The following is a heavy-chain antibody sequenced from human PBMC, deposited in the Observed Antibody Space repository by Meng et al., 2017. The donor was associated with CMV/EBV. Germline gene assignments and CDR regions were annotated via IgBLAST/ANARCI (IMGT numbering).Heavy chain of an antibody. CDR1: GGSISSSIYY. J-gene: IGHJ4*02. V-gene: IGHV4-39*07. CDR3: ARDYGDLRQDY. Sequence: QVPPQEAGPGLVKPSETMSLTCTVSGGSISSSIYYWGWSRQPPGKGLEWIGSIYYSGSTYYNPSLKSRVTISVDTSKNQFSLKLSSVTAADTAVYYCARDYGDLRQDYWGQGTLVTVSS. CDR2: IYYSGST. D-gene: IGHD4-17*01.